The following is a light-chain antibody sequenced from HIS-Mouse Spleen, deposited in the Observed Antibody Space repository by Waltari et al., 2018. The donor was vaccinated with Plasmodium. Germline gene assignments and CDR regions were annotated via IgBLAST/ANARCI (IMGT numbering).Light chain of an antibody. V-gene: IGLV2-23*01. CDR2: EGS. CDR1: SSDVGRYNL. CDR3: CSYAGSSTLV. J-gene: IGLJ2*01. Sequence: QSALTQPASVSGSPGQSITIPCTGPSSDVGRYNLVSWYQPHPAKAPKLMIYEGSKRPSGVSNRFSVSKSGNTASLTISGLQAEDEADYYCCSYAGSSTLVFGGGTKLTVL.